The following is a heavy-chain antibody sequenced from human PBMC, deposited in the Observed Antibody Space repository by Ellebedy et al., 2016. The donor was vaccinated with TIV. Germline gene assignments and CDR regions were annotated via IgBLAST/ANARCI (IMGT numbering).Heavy chain of an antibody. CDR1: GGSISRSSSY. J-gene: IGHJ5*02. D-gene: IGHD3-10*01. CDR2: IYHTGST. V-gene: IGHV4-39*01. CDR3: ARWFGELLYVRWFDP. Sequence: SETLSLTCTASGGSISRSSSYWGWIRQPPGKGLEWIGSIYHTGSTDYNPSLKSPVSISADTSKNQFSLRLSSVTAADTAVYYCARWFGELLYVRWFDPWGQGTLVTVSS.